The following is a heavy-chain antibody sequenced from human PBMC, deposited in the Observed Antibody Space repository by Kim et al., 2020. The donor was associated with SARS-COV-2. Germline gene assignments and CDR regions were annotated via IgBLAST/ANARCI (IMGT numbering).Heavy chain of an antibody. CDR3: AREGLTFYYYVMDV. CDR2: INAGNGNT. CDR1: GYTFTNYA. Sequence: ASVKVSCKASGYTFTNYALHWVRQATGQRLEWMGWINAGNGNTKYSQKFQGRVTITRDTSASTAYMELSSLRSEDTAVSYCAREGLTFYYYVMDVWGQGTTVTVSS. D-gene: IGHD3-3*02. V-gene: IGHV1-3*01. J-gene: IGHJ6*02.